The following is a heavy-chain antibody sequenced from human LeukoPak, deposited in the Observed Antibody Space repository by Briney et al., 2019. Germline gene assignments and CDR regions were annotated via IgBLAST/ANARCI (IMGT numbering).Heavy chain of an antibody. J-gene: IGHJ4*02. CDR2: IYSGGST. CDR1: GGTFSSYA. Sequence: ASVKVSCKASGGTFSSYAISWVRQAPGKGLEWVSVIYSGGSTYYADSVKGRFTISRDNSKNTLYLQMNSLRAEDTAVYYCARGIWWDYWGQGTLVTVSS. V-gene: IGHV3-53*01. CDR3: ARGIWWDY. D-gene: IGHD4/OR15-4a*01.